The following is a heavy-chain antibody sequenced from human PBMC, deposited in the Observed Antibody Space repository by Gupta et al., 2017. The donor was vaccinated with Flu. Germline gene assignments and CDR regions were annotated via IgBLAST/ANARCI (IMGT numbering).Heavy chain of an antibody. V-gene: IGHV4-34*01. CDR2: INHSGST. CDR3: ARGGPRITMIVVGVGGAFDI. Sequence: GLEWIGEINHSGSTNYNPSLKSRVTISVDTSKNQFSLKLSSVTAADTAVYYCARGGPRITMIVVGVGGAFDIWGQGTMVTVSS. D-gene: IGHD3-22*01. J-gene: IGHJ3*02.